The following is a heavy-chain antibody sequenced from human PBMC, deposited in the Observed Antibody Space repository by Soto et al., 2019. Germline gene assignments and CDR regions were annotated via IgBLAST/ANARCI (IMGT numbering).Heavy chain of an antibody. V-gene: IGHV5-51*01. CDR2: IYPGDSDT. Sequence: GESLKISCKGSGYSFTNYWIGWVRQMPGKGLDWMGIIYPGDSDTRYSPSFQGQVTISADKSISTAYLQWTSLRASDTAMYYCARVRILSGLFRSFDYWGQGTQVTVSS. D-gene: IGHD3-10*01. J-gene: IGHJ4*02. CDR3: ARVRILSGLFRSFDY. CDR1: GYSFTNYW.